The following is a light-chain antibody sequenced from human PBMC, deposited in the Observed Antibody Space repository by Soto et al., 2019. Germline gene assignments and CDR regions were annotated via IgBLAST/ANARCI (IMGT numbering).Light chain of an antibody. CDR3: QHYGTSAL. CDR1: QSVSDMY. V-gene: IGKV3-20*01. Sequence: EIVLTQSPGTLSLSPGERATLSCRASQSVSDMYLAWYQQKPGQALRLLLYASNRATGIPDRFSGSGSGTDFTLTISRLEPEDFAVYYCQHYGTSALFGPGTKVEIK. J-gene: IGKJ3*01. CDR2: AS.